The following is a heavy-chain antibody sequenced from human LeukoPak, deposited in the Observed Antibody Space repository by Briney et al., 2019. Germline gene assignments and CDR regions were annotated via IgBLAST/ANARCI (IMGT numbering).Heavy chain of an antibody. V-gene: IGHV7-4-1*02. CDR2: INTNTGNP. D-gene: IGHD1-26*01. CDR3: ARAWELQSYYYYMDV. Sequence: ASVKVSCKASGYTFTSCAMNWVRQAPRQGLEWMGWINTNTGNPTYAQGFTGRFVFSLDTSVSTAYLQISSLKAEDTAVYYCARAWELQSYYYYMDVWGEGTTVTVSS. J-gene: IGHJ6*03. CDR1: GYTFTSCA.